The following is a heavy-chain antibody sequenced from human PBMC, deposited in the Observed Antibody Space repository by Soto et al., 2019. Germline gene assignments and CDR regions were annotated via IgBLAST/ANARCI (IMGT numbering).Heavy chain of an antibody. CDR1: GGSISSSSYY. J-gene: IGHJ4*02. D-gene: IGHD5-12*01. V-gene: IGHV4-39*01. CDR3: ARTRGYSGYGFDY. CDR2: IYYSGST. Sequence: QLQLQESGPGLVKPSETLSLTCTVSGGSISSSSYYWGWIRKPPGKVLEWIGSIYYSGSTYYNPSLKCRVTRSVETSKNQFSRKLSSVTGAETAVYYCARTRGYSGYGFDYWGPGTLFTVSS.